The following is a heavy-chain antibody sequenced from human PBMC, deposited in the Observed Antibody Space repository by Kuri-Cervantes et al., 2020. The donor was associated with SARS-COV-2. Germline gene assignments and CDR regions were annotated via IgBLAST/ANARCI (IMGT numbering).Heavy chain of an antibody. J-gene: IGHJ5*02. Sequence: ASVKVSCKASGYTFTSYGISWVRQAPGQGLEWMGWISAYNGNTNYAQKLQGRVTMTTDTSTSTAYMELSRLRSDDTAVYYCATAPAVAAANWFDPWGQGTLVTVSS. CDR3: ATAPAVAAANWFDP. CDR2: ISAYNGNT. D-gene: IGHD2-15*01. CDR1: GYTFTSYG. V-gene: IGHV1-18*01.